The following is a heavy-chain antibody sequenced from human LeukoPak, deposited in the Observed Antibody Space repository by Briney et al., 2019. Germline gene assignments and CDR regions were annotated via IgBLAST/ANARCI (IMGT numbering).Heavy chain of an antibody. D-gene: IGHD3-22*01. V-gene: IGHV4-34*01. Sequence: SETLSLTCAVYGGSFSGYYWSWIRQPPGKGLEWIGEINHSGSTNYNPSLKSRVTISVDTSKNQFSLKLSSATAADTAVYYCASHYYDSSGYSGWFDPWGQGTLVTVSS. CDR2: INHSGST. J-gene: IGHJ5*02. CDR3: ASHYYDSSGYSGWFDP. CDR1: GGSFSGYY.